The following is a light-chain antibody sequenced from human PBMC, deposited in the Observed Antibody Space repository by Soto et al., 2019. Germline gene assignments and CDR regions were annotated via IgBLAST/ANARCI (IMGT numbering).Light chain of an antibody. CDR2: DAS. Sequence: EIVLTQSPATLSLSPGERATLSCRASQSVSSYLAWSQQKPGQAPRLLIYDASNRATGIPARVCGSGSGTDFTLTISSLEPEDFAVYYCQQRSNWPPEVTFGGGTKVEIK. J-gene: IGKJ4*01. CDR3: QQRSNWPPEVT. CDR1: QSVSSY. V-gene: IGKV3-11*01.